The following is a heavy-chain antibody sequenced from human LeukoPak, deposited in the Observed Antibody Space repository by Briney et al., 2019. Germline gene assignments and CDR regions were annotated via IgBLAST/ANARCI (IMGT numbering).Heavy chain of an antibody. V-gene: IGHV4-4*09. CDR2: ISASGNT. CDR3: ARLTGGGSYSGYFDY. Sequence: SETLSLTCTVSGASIPSSYYWSWIRQPPGKGLECIGYISASGNTNYNPSLKSRVTISVDTSKSQFSLNLSSVTAADTAIYYCARLTGGGSYSGYFDYWGQGNLVTVSS. J-gene: IGHJ4*02. CDR1: GASIPSSYY. D-gene: IGHD1-26*01.